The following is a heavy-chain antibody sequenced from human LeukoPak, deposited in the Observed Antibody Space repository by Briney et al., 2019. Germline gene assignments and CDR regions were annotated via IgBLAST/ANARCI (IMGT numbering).Heavy chain of an antibody. J-gene: IGHJ4*02. CDR3: ARAYCSSTSCSYYFDS. Sequence: GGSLRLSSAASGFTLSSYGMNWVRQAPGKGLEWVSSISSSTSYIYYADSVKGRFTISRDNAKNSLYLQMNSLRAEDTAVYYCARAYCSSTSCSYYFDSWGQGTLVTVSS. V-gene: IGHV3-21*01. CDR2: ISSSTSYI. D-gene: IGHD2-2*01. CDR1: GFTLSSYG.